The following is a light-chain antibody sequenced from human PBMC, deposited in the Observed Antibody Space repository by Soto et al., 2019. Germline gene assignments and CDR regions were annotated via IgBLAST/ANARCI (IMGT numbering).Light chain of an antibody. Sequence: EIVLTQSPGTLSLSPGERATLSCRASQIVSDNYLAWYQQKPGQAPRLFIYAASSRATGIPDRFSGRGSGTYFTLTVSRLEPEDFAVYYCQHYGTSPPWTFGQGTKVEIK. V-gene: IGKV3-20*01. J-gene: IGKJ1*01. CDR3: QHYGTSPPWT. CDR1: QIVSDNY. CDR2: AAS.